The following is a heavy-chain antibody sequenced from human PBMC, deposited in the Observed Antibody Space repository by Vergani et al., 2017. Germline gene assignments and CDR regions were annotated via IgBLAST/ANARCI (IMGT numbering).Heavy chain of an antibody. V-gene: IGHV1-69*02. Sequence: QVQLVQSGAEVKKPGSSVKVSCKASGVTFSSYTISWVRQAPGQGLEWMGRIIPILGIANYAQKFQGRVTITADNSTSTAYMELSSLSSEDTAVYYCARGTTRGCSSTSCSPSLLDYYGMDVWGQGTTVTVSS. J-gene: IGHJ6*02. CDR2: IIPILGIA. CDR1: GVTFSSYT. CDR3: ARGTTRGCSSTSCSPSLLDYYGMDV. D-gene: IGHD2-2*01.